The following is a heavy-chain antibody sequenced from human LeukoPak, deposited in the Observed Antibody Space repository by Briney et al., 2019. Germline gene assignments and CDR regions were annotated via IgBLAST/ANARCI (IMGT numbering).Heavy chain of an antibody. CDR3: ARVWYYYGSGSYYYFDY. D-gene: IGHD3-10*01. CDR1: GGSISSSSYY. V-gene: IGHV4-39*07. Sequence: SETLSLTCTVSGGSISSSSYYWGWTRQPPGKGLEWIGSIYYSGSTYYNPSLKSRVTISVDTSKNQFSLKLSSVTAADTAVYYCARVWYYYGSGSYYYFDYWGQGTLVTVSS. CDR2: IYYSGST. J-gene: IGHJ4*02.